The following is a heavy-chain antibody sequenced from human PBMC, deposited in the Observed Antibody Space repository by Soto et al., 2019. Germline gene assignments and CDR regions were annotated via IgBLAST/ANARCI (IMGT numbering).Heavy chain of an antibody. V-gene: IGHV4-39*01. CDR2: IYYSGRT. CDR3: ARWANYYYYGMDV. J-gene: IGHJ6*02. CDR1: GGSISSSSYY. Sequence: QLQLQASGPGLVKPSETLSLTCTVSGGSISSSSYYWGWIRQPPGKGREWIGSIYYSGRTYYNPSLKSRVTISVDTSKNQCSLKLSSVTAADTAVYDCARWANYYYYGMDVWGQGSTVTVSS.